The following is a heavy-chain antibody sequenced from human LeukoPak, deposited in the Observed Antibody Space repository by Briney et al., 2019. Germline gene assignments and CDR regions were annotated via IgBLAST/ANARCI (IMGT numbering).Heavy chain of an antibody. V-gene: IGHV3-30*04. CDR2: ISYDGSNK. CDR1: GFTFSSYA. J-gene: IGHJ6*02. D-gene: IGHD4-17*01. Sequence: PGRSLRLSCAASGFTFSSYAMHWVRQAPGKGLEWVAVISYDGSNKYYADSVKGRFTISRDNSKNTLYLQMNSLRAEDTVVYYCARDAGYGDLNYYYGMDVWGQGTTVTVSS. CDR3: ARDAGYGDLNYYYGMDV.